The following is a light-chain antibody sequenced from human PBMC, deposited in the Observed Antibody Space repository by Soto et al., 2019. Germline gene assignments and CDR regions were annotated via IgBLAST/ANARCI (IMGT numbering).Light chain of an antibody. CDR1: QSVGSN. V-gene: IGKV3-15*01. J-gene: IGKJ1*01. Sequence: EIVMTQSPATLSVSPGERATLSCRASQSVGSNVAWYQHKPGQAPRLLIYHASTRATAVPARFTASGSGTDFTLTISSLQPEDVATYYCQKYNSAPRTFGQGTKVDIK. CDR2: HAS. CDR3: QKYNSAPRT.